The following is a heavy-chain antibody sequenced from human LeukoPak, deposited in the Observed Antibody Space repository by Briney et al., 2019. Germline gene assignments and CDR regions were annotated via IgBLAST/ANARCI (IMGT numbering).Heavy chain of an antibody. Sequence: ASVKVSCKASGYTFTSYAMHWVRQAPGQRLEWMGWINAGNGNTKYSQKFQGRVTMTRNTSISTAYMELSSLRSEDTAVYYCARGARSGDGYNHYWGQGTLVTVSS. CDR2: INAGNGNT. D-gene: IGHD5-24*01. CDR3: ARGARSGDGYNHY. J-gene: IGHJ4*02. V-gene: IGHV1-3*01. CDR1: GYTFTSYA.